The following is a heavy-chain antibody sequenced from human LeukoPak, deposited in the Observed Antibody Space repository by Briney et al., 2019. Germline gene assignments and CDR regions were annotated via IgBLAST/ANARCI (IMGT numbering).Heavy chain of an antibody. D-gene: IGHD3-22*01. V-gene: IGHV3-23*01. CDR1: GFTFGSFA. J-gene: IGHJ4*02. Sequence: GGSLRLSCEASGFTFGSFAMYWVRQAPGKGLDWIAGIFGSGGSPHYADSVKGRFTISRDNSKNTLYLQMNNLRAEDTAVYYCAKDLGRSYDSSASFPFASWGQGTLSPSPQ. CDR3: AKDLGRSYDSSASFPFAS. CDR2: IFGSGGSP.